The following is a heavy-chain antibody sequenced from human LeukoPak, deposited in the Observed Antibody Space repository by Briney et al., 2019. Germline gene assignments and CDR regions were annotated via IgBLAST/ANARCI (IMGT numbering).Heavy chain of an antibody. J-gene: IGHJ6*02. CDR1: GGSISSYY. V-gene: IGHV4-59*01. CDR3: ARADTRPSSNYYYGMDV. D-gene: IGHD6-19*01. CDR2: IYYSGST. Sequence: SETLSLTCTVSGGSISSYYWGWIRQPPGKGREWIGYIYYSGSTNYNSSPKSQVTISVDASKNRFSLKLRSGTAADTAVYYCARADTRPSSNYYYGMDVWGQGTTVTVSS.